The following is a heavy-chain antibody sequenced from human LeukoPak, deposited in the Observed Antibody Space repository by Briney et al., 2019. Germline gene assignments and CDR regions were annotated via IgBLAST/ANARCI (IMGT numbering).Heavy chain of an antibody. CDR3: ARDLGFGEFLGFDI. CDR2: ISSSSSTI. V-gene: IGHV3-48*01. Sequence: PGGSLRLSCAASGFTFSSYNMNWVRQAPGKGLEWVSYISSSSSTIYYADSVKGRFTISRDNAKNSLYLQMNSLRAEDTAVYYCARDLGFGEFLGFDIWGQGTMVTVSS. D-gene: IGHD3-10*01. J-gene: IGHJ3*02. CDR1: GFTFSSYN.